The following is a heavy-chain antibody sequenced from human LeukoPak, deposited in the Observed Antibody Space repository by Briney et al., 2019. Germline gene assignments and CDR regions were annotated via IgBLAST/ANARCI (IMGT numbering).Heavy chain of an antibody. J-gene: IGHJ4*02. CDR3: YGADY. CDR2: LNGGGDRK. D-gene: IGHD3-10*01. V-gene: IGHV3-23*01. Sequence: GGSLRLSCAASGFKFSHYAMGWFRQAPGKGLEWVSTLNGGGDRKHYADSVRGRFIISRDNSKNTLDLQMNNLRAEDTAVYYCYGADYWGQGTVVTVSS. CDR1: GFKFSHYA.